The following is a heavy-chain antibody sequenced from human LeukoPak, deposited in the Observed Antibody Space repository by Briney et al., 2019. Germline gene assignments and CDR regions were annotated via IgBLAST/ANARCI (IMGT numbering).Heavy chain of an antibody. CDR1: GGSLSSYY. Sequence: KPSQTLSLTCTVSGGSLSSYYWSWIRQPPGKGLEWIGRICTSESTNYNPSLKSRVTMSVDTSKNQFSLKVSSVTAADTAVYYCARDRGYSSSWYYYYMDVWGKGTTVTVSS. D-gene: IGHD6-13*01. CDR3: ARDRGYSSSWYYYYMDV. V-gene: IGHV4-4*07. J-gene: IGHJ6*03. CDR2: ICTSEST.